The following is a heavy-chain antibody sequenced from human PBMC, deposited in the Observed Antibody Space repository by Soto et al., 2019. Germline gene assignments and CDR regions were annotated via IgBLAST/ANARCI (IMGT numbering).Heavy chain of an antibody. CDR1: GFTFSDYY. CDR2: ISSSSSYT. Sequence: GGSLRLSCAASGFTFSDYYMSWIRQAPGKGLEWVSYISSSSSYTNYADSVKGRFTISRDNAKNSLYLQMNSLRAEDTAVYYCARDGSGSYQSYWGQGTLVTVSS. V-gene: IGHV3-11*05. CDR3: ARDGSGSYQSY. D-gene: IGHD3-10*01. J-gene: IGHJ4*02.